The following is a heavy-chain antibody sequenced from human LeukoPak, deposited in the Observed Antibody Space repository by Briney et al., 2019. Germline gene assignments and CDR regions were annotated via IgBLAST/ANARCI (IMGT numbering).Heavy chain of an antibody. D-gene: IGHD1-14*01. V-gene: IGHV3-21*01. CDR3: ATETIGRHYDY. CDR1: GFTFGSCD. Sequence: GGSLRLSCAASGFTFGSCDFNWVRQAPGKGLEWVSSIGPTGTDRYYADSVRGRFTISRDNAKNSMYLQMDSLRDEDTAVYYCATETIGRHYDYWGQGTLLTASS. J-gene: IGHJ4*02. CDR2: IGPTGTDR.